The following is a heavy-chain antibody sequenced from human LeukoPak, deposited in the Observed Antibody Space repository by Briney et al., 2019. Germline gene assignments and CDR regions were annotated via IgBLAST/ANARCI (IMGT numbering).Heavy chain of an antibody. CDR3: AKRGVVIRVFLVGFHKEASYFDS. Sequence: GGSLRLSWEPSGFTFSSFWMSWVRQLHGKGPEWVAKIKQVGSDNTYVDSVKGRLTLSRGNSKNTLYLEMNSVRAEDTAVCFCAKRGVVIRVFLVGFHKEASYFDSWGQGALVTVSS. CDR1: GFTFSSFW. V-gene: IGHV3-7*03. CDR2: IKQVGSDN. D-gene: IGHD3-10*01. J-gene: IGHJ4*02.